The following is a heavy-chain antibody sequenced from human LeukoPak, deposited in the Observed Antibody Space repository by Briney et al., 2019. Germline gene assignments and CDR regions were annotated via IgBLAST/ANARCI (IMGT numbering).Heavy chain of an antibody. D-gene: IGHD2/OR15-2a*01. J-gene: IGHJ4*02. Sequence: ASVKVSCKASGYTFSGFYIHWVRQAPGQGLEWMGWINPNSGVTNYAQKLQGRVTITRDTSIDTAYMQLSRLRSDDTAVYYCARTRGTHISMAYLDSWGQGTLVTVSS. CDR2: INPNSGVT. CDR3: ARTRGTHISMAYLDS. V-gene: IGHV1-2*02. CDR1: GYTFSGFY.